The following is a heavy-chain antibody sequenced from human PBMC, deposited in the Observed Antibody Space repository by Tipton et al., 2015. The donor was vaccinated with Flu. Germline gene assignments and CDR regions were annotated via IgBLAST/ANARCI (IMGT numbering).Heavy chain of an antibody. Sequence: TLSLTCTVSGGSMSSYYWSWIRQPPGKGLEWMGYIYYRGTTRYNPSLKSRVTMSVDTSKNQFSLRLTSVTAADTALYYCARSDYRDGFDFWGQGTKVIVSS. J-gene: IGHJ3*01. V-gene: IGHV4-59*07. CDR1: GGSMSSYY. D-gene: IGHD4-11*01. CDR3: ARSDYRDGFDF. CDR2: IYYRGTT.